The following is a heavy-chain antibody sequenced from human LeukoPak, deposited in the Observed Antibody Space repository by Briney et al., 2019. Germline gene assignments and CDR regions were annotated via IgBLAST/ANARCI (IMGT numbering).Heavy chain of an antibody. J-gene: IGHJ4*02. CDR3: ARDFDYYGSGSYHDY. CDR2: ISSSSSYI. Sequence: PGGSLRLXCAASGFTFSSYSMNWVRQAPGKGLEWVSSISSSSSYIYYADSVKGRFTISRDNAKNSLYLQMNSLRAEDTAVYYCARDFDYYGSGSYHDYWGQGTLVTVSS. D-gene: IGHD3-10*01. V-gene: IGHV3-21*01. CDR1: GFTFSSYS.